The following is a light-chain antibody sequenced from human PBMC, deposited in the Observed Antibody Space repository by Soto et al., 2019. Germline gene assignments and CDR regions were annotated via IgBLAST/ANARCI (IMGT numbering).Light chain of an antibody. Sequence: QSVLTQPPSVSGAPGQRVTISCTGSNSNIGAGYDVHWYQQVPGTAPKLLIYGNNNRPSGVPDRFSGSKSGTSASLAISGLQAEDEADYYCQSYDSSLSGYVFGTGTKLTVL. CDR2: GNN. CDR1: NSNIGAGYD. J-gene: IGLJ1*01. CDR3: QSYDSSLSGYV. V-gene: IGLV1-40*01.